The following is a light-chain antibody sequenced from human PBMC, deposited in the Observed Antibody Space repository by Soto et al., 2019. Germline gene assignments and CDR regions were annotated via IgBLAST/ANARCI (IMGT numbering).Light chain of an antibody. Sequence: EFVLTQSPGTLSFSPGERGTLSFRASQSVSSYLAWYQQKPGQAPRLLIYDASNRATGIPDRFSGSGSGTDFTLTISRLEPEDFAVYYCQQYGSSLSITFGQGTRLEIK. J-gene: IGKJ5*01. V-gene: IGKV3-20*01. CDR2: DAS. CDR3: QQYGSSLSIT. CDR1: QSVSSY.